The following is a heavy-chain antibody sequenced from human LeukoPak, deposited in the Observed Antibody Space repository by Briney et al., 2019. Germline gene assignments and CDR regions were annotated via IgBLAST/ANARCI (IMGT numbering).Heavy chain of an antibody. V-gene: IGHV4-59*11. CDR2: IYYSGST. CDR1: GGSISSHY. CDR3: ARGLRDMDY. J-gene: IGHJ4*02. Sequence: SETLSLTCTVSGGSISSHYWSWIRQPPGKGLEWIGYIYYSGSTNYNPSLKSRVTISVDTSKNQFSLKLSSVTAADTAVYYRARGLRDMDYWGQGTLVTVSS. D-gene: IGHD5-18*01.